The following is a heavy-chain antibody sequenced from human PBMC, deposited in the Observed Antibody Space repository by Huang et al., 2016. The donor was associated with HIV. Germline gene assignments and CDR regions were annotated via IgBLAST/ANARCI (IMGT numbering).Heavy chain of an antibody. J-gene: IGHJ4*02. Sequence: QVQLVQSGAEVKNPGASVRVSCKASGYTFTDSNIHWVRQAPGQGLGWIGWINPKRGGPIYAQRFHRRVTMTRDTTISTVHMDLRRIQSDDTAVYFCARDWSFGSSTSPADWGQGTLVTVSS. D-gene: IGHD6-6*01. CDR1: GYTFTDSN. CDR2: INPKRGGP. V-gene: IGHV1-2*02. CDR3: ARDWSFGSSTSPAD.